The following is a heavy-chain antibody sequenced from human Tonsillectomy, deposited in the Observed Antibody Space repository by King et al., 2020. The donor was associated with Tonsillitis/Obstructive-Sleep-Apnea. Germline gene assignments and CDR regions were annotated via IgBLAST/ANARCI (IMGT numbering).Heavy chain of an antibody. Sequence: QLVQSGAEVKKPGASVKVSCKASGYTFISYGISWVRQAPGQGLEWMGWISAYNGNTDYAQKVQGRVTMTTDTSTSTAYMELRSLRSDDTAVYYCARGDPCYDGSGYLGSWGQGTLVTVSS. V-gene: IGHV1-18*01. CDR1: GYTFISYG. CDR3: ARGDPCYDGSGYLGS. J-gene: IGHJ5*02. CDR2: ISAYNGNT. D-gene: IGHD3-22*01.